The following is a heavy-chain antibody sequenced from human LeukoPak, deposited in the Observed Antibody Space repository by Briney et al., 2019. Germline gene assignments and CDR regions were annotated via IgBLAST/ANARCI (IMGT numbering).Heavy chain of an antibody. V-gene: IGHV1-2*02. CDR2: INPNSGGT. Sequence: ASVNVSCKASVYTFTGYYMHWVRQAPGQGLEWMGWINPNSGGTNYAQKFQGRVTMTRDTSISTAYMELSRLRSDDTAVYYCAREIESANWNDVHFDYWGQGTLVTVSS. CDR3: AREIESANWNDVHFDY. J-gene: IGHJ4*02. D-gene: IGHD1-1*01. CDR1: VYTFTGYY.